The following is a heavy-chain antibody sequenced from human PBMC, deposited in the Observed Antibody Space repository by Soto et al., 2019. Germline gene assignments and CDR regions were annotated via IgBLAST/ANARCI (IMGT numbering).Heavy chain of an antibody. CDR2: IYYSGCT. V-gene: IGHV4-31*03. CDR1: GGSINSGGYY. J-gene: IGHJ4*02. D-gene: IGHD3-3*01. CDR3: ARAQTIFGIITVFDY. Sequence: LSLTCTVSGGSINSGGYYWSWIRQHPGKGLEWIGYIYYSGCTYYNPSLKSRVTISVDTSKNQFSLKLTSVTAADTAVYFCARAQTIFGIITVFDYWGQGTLVTVSS.